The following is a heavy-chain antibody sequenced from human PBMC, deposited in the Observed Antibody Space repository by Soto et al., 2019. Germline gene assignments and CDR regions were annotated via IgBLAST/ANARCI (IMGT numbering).Heavy chain of an antibody. J-gene: IGHJ4*01. CDR1: GGSFSGYY. V-gene: IGHV4-34*01. CDR3: ASRGTWYSSTWPPPREATY. Sequence: PSETLSLTCAVYGGSFSGYYWSWIRQPPGKGLEWIGEINHSGSTNYNPSLKSRVTISVDTSKNQFSLKLSSVTAADTAVYYCASRGTWYSSTWPPPREATYWRHGTLGTVPS. D-gene: IGHD6-13*01. CDR2: INHSGST.